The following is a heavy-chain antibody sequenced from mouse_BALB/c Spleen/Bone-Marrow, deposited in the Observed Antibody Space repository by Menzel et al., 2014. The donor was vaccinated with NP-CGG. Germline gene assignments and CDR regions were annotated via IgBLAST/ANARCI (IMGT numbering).Heavy chain of an antibody. CDR3: APITGTFDY. Sequence: VQLQQSGAGLVRPGASVKLSCTASGFNIKDTYMHWVKQRPEQGLEWIGRIDPANDYTKYDPKFQGTATITADTSSNTAYLQLNRLTSEDTAVYYCAPITGTFDYWGQGTTLAVSS. D-gene: IGHD4-1*01. J-gene: IGHJ2*01. V-gene: IGHV14-3*02. CDR2: IDPANDYT. CDR1: GFNIKDTY.